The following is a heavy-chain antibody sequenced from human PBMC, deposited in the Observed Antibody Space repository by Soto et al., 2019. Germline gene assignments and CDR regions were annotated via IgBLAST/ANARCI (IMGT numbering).Heavy chain of an antibody. CDR1: GGSINSGGYP. D-gene: IGHD1-26*01. CDR3: ARGGSATFTFDY. V-gene: IGHV4-30-2*01. J-gene: IGHJ4*02. Sequence: QLRLQESGSGLVKPSQTLSLTCSVSGGSINSGGYPWSWIRQPPGKGLEWIGFTFHGGSTYYNPSLKKRVTISLDRSRNQFSLNLNSVTAADTAVYYCARGGSATFTFDYWGQGALVPVSS. CDR2: TFHGGST.